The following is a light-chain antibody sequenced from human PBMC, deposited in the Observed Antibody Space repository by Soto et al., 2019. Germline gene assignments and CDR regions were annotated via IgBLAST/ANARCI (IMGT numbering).Light chain of an antibody. CDR3: SSYTGSTTFVA. J-gene: IGLJ2*01. CDR1: SSDIGSYNL. V-gene: IGLV2-23*02. CDR2: EAT. Sequence: QSVLTQPASVSGSPGQSITISCTGTSSDIGSYNLVSWYQQHPCKAPQLIIYEATKRPSGVSSRFSGSKSANAASLTISGLQGEDEADYYCSSYTGSTTFVAFGGWTKLTVL.